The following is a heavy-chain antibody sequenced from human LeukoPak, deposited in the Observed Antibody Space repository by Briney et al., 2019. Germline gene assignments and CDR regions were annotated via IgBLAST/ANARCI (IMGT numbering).Heavy chain of an antibody. CDR2: IYNSGST. J-gene: IGHJ6*02. CDR1: GGSISHYH. Sequence: SETLSLTCTFSGGSISHYHWSWIRQPPGKGLEWIGNIYNSGSTNYSPSLKSRVTISVDTSKNQFSLKLSSVTAADTAVYYCARALNDILTGYYGMDVWGQGTTVTVSS. V-gene: IGHV4-59*12. CDR3: ARALNDILTGYYGMDV. D-gene: IGHD3-9*01.